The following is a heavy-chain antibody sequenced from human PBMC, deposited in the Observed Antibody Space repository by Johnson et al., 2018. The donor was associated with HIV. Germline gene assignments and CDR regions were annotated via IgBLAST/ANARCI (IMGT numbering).Heavy chain of an antibody. J-gene: IGHJ3*02. Sequence: QMQLVESGGGVVLPGWSLRLSCEASGFTFDDYGMHWVRQAPCKGLEWVAFIRYDGSNKYYADSVKGRFTISRDNSKNTLYLQMNSLRAEDTAVYYCAIGRGEFPRHAFDIWGQGTIVTVSS. V-gene: IGHV3-30*02. CDR1: GFTFDDYG. CDR2: IRYDGSNK. D-gene: IGHD3-10*01. CDR3: AIGRGEFPRHAFDI.